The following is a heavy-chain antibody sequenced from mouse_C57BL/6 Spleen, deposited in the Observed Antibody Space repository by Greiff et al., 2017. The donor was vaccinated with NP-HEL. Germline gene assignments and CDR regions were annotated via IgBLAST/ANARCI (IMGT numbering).Heavy chain of an antibody. D-gene: IGHD1-1*01. CDR1: GFTFSDYG. Sequence: EVMLVESGGGLVKPGGSLKLSCAASGFTFSDYGMHWVRQAPEKGLEWVAYISSGSSTIYYADTVKGRFTISRDNAKNTLFLQMTSLRSEDTAMYYCARRGDYYGSSYNYAMDYWGQGTSVTVSS. CDR2: ISSGSSTI. J-gene: IGHJ4*01. V-gene: IGHV5-17*01. CDR3: ARRGDYYGSSYNYAMDY.